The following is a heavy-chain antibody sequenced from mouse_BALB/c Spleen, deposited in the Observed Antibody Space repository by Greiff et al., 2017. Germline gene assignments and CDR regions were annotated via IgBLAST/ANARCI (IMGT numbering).Heavy chain of an antibody. CDR3: ARGARATWFAY. V-gene: IGHV3-2*02. Sequence: EVQLVESGPGLVKPSQSRSLTCTVTGYSITSDYAWNWFRQFPGNKLEWMGYISYSGSTSYNPSLKSRISITRDTSKNQFFLQLNSVTTEDTATYYCARGARATWFAYWGQGTLVTVSA. D-gene: IGHD3-1*01. CDR1: GYSITSDYA. J-gene: IGHJ3*01. CDR2: ISYSGST.